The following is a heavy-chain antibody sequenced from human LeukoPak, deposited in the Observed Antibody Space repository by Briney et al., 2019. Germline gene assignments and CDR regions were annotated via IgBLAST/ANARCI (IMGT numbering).Heavy chain of an antibody. D-gene: IGHD3-9*01. V-gene: IGHV3-21*01. CDR3: ARELTDILTGPLDV. CDR1: GFTFSSYS. CDR2: ISSSSSYI. Sequence: GGSLRLSCAASGFTFSSYSMNWVRQAPGKGLEWVSSISSSSSYIYYADSVKGRFTISRDNAKNSLYLQMNSLRAEDTAVYYCARELTDILTGPLDVWGKGTTVTISS. J-gene: IGHJ6*04.